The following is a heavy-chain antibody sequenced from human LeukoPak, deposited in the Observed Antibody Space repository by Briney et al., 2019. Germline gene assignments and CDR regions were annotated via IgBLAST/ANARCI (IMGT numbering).Heavy chain of an antibody. CDR1: GFTFSSYS. Sequence: GMSLRLSCAASGFTFSSYSMNWVRQAPGKGLEWLSYISSSSSSMYYADSVKGRFTISRDNAKNSLYLQMNSLRAEDTAVYYCARESMIVVVRQPRDYYYGMDVWGQGTTVTVSS. D-gene: IGHD3-22*01. CDR3: ARESMIVVVRQPRDYYYGMDV. J-gene: IGHJ6*01. CDR2: ISSSSSSM. V-gene: IGHV3-48*04.